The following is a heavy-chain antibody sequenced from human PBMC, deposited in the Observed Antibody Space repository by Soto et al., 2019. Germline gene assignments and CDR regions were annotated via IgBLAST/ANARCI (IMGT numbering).Heavy chain of an antibody. J-gene: IGHJ4*02. CDR3: AIPIPCSGGRCYHP. D-gene: IGHD2-15*01. Sequence: QVQLVESGGGVVQPGRSLRLSCAASGFTFSSYAMHWVRQAPGKGLEWVAVIPYDGSNKYYADSVKGRFTISRDNSKNTLYLQMNSLRAEDTAVYYCAIPIPCSGGRCYHPGGQGTLVTVSS. CDR1: GFTFSSYA. V-gene: IGHV3-30-3*01. CDR2: IPYDGSNK.